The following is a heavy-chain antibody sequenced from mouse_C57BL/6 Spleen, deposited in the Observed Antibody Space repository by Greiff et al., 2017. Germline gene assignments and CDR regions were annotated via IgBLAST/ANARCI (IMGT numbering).Heavy chain of an antibody. V-gene: IGHV1-18*01. D-gene: IGHD1-1*01. Sequence: EVKLLESGPELVKPGASVKIPCKASGYTFTDYNMDWVKQSHGKSLEWIGEINPNNGGTIYNQKFKGKATLTVDKSSSTAYMELRSLTSEDTAVYYCARNYYGSSYFDVWGTGTTVTVSS. CDR3: ARNYYGSSYFDV. CDR2: INPNNGGT. J-gene: IGHJ1*03. CDR1: GYTFTDYN.